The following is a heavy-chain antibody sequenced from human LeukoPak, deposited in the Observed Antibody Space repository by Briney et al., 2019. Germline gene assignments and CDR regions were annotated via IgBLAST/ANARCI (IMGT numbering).Heavy chain of an antibody. J-gene: IGHJ4*02. Sequence: SETLSLTCTVSGGSISNSGYYWGWIRQPPGKGLEWIGTIYYSGSTYYNPSLKSRVTISVDTSKNQFSLKLSSVTAADTAVYYCARVPYQLPFNPIGYWGQGTLVTVSS. CDR1: GGSISNSGYY. CDR2: IYYSGST. V-gene: IGHV4-39*07. D-gene: IGHD2-2*01. CDR3: ARVPYQLPFNPIGY.